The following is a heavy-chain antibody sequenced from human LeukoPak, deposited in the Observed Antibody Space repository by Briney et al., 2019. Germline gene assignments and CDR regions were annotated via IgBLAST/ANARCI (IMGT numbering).Heavy chain of an antibody. D-gene: IGHD1-26*01. V-gene: IGHV3-48*03. CDR3: AREVGAGAH. J-gene: IGHJ4*02. CDR2: ITADGTNK. Sequence: GGSLRLSCAASGFTFSAYEMNWVRQAPGKGLEWVSYITADGTNKYYADSVKGRFTISRDNAKNSLYLQMNSLRAEDTAVYYCAREVGAGAHWGQGTLVTVSS. CDR1: GFTFSAYE.